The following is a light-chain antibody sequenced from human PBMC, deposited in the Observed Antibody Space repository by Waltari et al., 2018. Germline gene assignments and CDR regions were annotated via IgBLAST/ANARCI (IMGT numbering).Light chain of an antibody. CDR2: KIS. Sequence: DIVMTQTPLSSPVTLGQPASISCRSSQSLVHSDGNTYLSWLQQRPGQPPRLLIYKISNRFSGVPDRFSGSGSGTDFTLTISRLEPEDFAVYYCQHYGSSPPTFGQGTKAEIK. CDR1: QSLVHSDGNTY. CDR3: QHYGSSPPT. J-gene: IGKJ1*01. V-gene: IGKV2-24*01.